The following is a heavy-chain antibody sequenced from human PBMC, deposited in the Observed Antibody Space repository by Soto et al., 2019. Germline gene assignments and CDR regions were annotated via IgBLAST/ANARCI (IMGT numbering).Heavy chain of an antibody. CDR2: MNPNSGNT. D-gene: IGHD3-10*01. CDR1: GYTFTSYD. V-gene: IGHV1-8*01. Sequence: QVQLVQSGAEVKKPGASVKVSCKAYGYTFTSYDINWVRQATGQGLEWMGWMNPNSGNTGYAQKFQGRVTMTRNTSISTAYMELSSLRSEDTAVYYCARVDYGSGGPGHDPWGQGTLVTVSS. CDR3: ARVDYGSGGPGHDP. J-gene: IGHJ5*02.